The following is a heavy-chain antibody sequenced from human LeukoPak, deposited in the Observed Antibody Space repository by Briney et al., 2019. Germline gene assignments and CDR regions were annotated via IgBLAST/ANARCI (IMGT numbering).Heavy chain of an antibody. V-gene: IGHV4-61*02. CDR2: IYTSGST. CDR1: GYSISSGYY. CDR3: ARAHYSTLNWFDP. D-gene: IGHD6-13*01. J-gene: IGHJ5*02. Sequence: SETLSLTCTVSGYSISSGYYWSWIRQPAGKGLEWIGRIYTSGSTNYNPSLKSRVTISVDTSKNQFSLKLSSVTAADTAVYYCARAHYSTLNWFDPWGQGTLVTVSS.